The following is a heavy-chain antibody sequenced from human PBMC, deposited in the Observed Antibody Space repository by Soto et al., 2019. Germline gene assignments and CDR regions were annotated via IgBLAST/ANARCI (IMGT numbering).Heavy chain of an antibody. J-gene: IGHJ6*04. V-gene: IGHV1-69*13. CDR2: IIPIFGTA. D-gene: IGHD3-10*01. CDR3: ARPSWYYYGSGRSCYYGMDV. CDR1: GGTFSSYA. Sequence: EASVKVSCKASGGTFSSYAISWVRQAPGQGLEWMGGIIPIFGTANYAQKFQGRVTITAAESTSTAYMELSRLRSEDTAVYYCARPSWYYYGSGRSCYYGMDVWGKGNTVTVSS.